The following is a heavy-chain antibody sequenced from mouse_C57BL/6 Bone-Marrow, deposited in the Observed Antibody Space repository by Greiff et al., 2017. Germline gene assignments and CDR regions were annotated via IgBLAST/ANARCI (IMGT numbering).Heavy chain of an antibody. CDR1: GFTFSDYG. V-gene: IGHV5-15*01. CDR2: ISNLAYSI. D-gene: IGHD1-1*02. J-gene: IGHJ1*03. Sequence: EVQGVESGGGLVQPGGSLKLSCAASGFTFSDYGMAWVRQAPRKGPAWVAFISNLAYSIYYADTVTGRFTISRGNAKNTLYLEMSSLRSEDTAMYYCARHWGGYSYWYFDVWGTGTTVTVSS. CDR3: ARHWGGYSYWYFDV.